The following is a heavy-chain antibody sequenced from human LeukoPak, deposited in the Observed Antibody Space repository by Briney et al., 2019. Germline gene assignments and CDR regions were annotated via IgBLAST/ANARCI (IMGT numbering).Heavy chain of an antibody. CDR1: NGSMRSYY. D-gene: IGHD5/OR15-5a*01. Sequence: SETLSLTCSVSNGSMRSYYWTWIRQPAGKGLEWVERLFDARKVNYNPSLGGRVTMSMDTSKNQFSLRMTSVTAADTAVYYCARGFQGVYDYWGQGALVIVSS. V-gene: IGHV4-4*07. J-gene: IGHJ4*02. CDR3: ARGFQGVYDY. CDR2: LFDARKV.